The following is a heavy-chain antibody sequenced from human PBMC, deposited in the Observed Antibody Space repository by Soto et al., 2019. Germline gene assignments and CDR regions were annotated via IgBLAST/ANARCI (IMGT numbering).Heavy chain of an antibody. Sequence: SETLSLTCTVSGGSVSSGSYYWSWIQQPPGKGLEWIGYIYYSGSTNYNPSLKSRVTISVDTSKNQFSLKLSSVTAADTAVYYCARERGIAARHWYYGMEVWGQGNTVTVS. CDR1: GGSVSSGSYY. CDR2: IYYSGST. CDR3: ARERGIAARHWYYGMEV. J-gene: IGHJ6*02. V-gene: IGHV4-61*01. D-gene: IGHD6-6*01.